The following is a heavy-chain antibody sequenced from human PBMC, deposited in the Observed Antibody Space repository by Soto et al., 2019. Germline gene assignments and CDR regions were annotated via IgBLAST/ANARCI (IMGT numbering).Heavy chain of an antibody. J-gene: IGHJ6*02. CDR1: GYTFTSYG. D-gene: IGHD6-6*01. V-gene: IGHV1-69*13. Sequence: SVKVSCKASGYTFTSYGISWVRQAPGQGLEWMGGIIPIFGTANYAQKFQGRVTITVDESTSTAYMELSSLRSEDTAVYYCARDSYYSSSICGMDVWGQGTTVTVSS. CDR2: IIPIFGTA. CDR3: ARDSYYSSSICGMDV.